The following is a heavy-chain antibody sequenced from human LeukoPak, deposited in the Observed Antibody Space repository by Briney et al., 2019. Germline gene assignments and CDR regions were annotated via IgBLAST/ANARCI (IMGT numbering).Heavy chain of an antibody. J-gene: IGHJ4*02. CDR1: GYTFTGYY. V-gene: IGHV1-2*02. CDR2: INPNSGGT. Sequence: ASVKVSCKASGYTFTGYYMHWVRQAPGQGLEWMGWINPNSGGTNYAQKFQGRVTMTRDTSISIAYMELSRLRSDGTAVYYCARASSGWYVGGFDYWGQGTLVTVSS. D-gene: IGHD6-19*01. CDR3: ARASSGWYVGGFDY.